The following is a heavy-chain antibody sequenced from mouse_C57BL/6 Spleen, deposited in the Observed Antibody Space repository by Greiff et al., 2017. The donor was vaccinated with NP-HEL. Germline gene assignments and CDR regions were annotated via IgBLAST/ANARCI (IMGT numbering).Heavy chain of an antibody. V-gene: IGHV5-17*01. Sequence: EVQGVESGGGLVKPGGSLKLSCAASGFTFSDYGMHWVRQAPEKGLEWVAYISSGSSTIYYADTVKGRFTISRDNAKNTLFLQMTSLRSEDTAMYYCARNPITTVVAPYAMDYWGQGTSVTVSS. J-gene: IGHJ4*01. CDR3: ARNPITTVVAPYAMDY. CDR1: GFTFSDYG. D-gene: IGHD1-1*01. CDR2: ISSGSSTI.